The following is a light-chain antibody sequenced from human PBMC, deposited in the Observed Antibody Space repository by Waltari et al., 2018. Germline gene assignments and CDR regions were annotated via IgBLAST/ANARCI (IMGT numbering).Light chain of an antibody. CDR3: CSYTGSSTSYG. V-gene: IGLV2-23*01. Sequence: QSALSQPASVSGSPGQSLTITCTGASTDLASYNLVAWYQHHPNSAPKLIIYEATKRPSGIAHRFSGAKSCATASLRISVLQADDEADYYCCSYTGSSTSYGCGGGTKVTVL. CDR2: EAT. CDR1: STDLASYNL. J-gene: IGLJ1*01.